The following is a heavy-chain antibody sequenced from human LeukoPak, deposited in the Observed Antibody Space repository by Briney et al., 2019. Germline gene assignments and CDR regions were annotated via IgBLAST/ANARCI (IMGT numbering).Heavy chain of an antibody. CDR1: GGSISSSSYY. V-gene: IGHV4-39*01. CDR2: IYYSGST. Sequence: PSETLSLTCTVSGGSISSSSYYWGWIRQPPGKGLEWIGSIYYSGSTYYNPSLKSRVTISVDTSKNQFSLELSSVTAADTAVYYCARLLKQQLVAWFDPWGQGTLVTVSS. CDR3: ARLLKQQLVAWFDP. D-gene: IGHD6-13*01. J-gene: IGHJ5*02.